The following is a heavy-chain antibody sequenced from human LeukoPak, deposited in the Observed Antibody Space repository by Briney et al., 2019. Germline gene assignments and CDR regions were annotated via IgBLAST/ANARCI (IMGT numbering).Heavy chain of an antibody. CDR2: ISGSGGST. J-gene: IGHJ4*02. CDR3: AKDQYGGNPQYYFDY. D-gene: IGHD4-23*01. V-gene: IGHV3-23*01. Sequence: GGSLRLSCAASAFTFSSHAMSWVRQAPGKGLEWVSAISGSGGSTYYADSVKGRFTISRDNSKNTLYLQMNSLRAEDTAVYYCAKDQYGGNPQYYFDYWGQGTLVTVSS. CDR1: AFTFSSHA.